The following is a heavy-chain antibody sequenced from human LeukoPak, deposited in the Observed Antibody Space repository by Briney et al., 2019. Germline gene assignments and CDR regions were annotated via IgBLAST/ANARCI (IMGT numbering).Heavy chain of an antibody. V-gene: IGHV4-59*01. D-gene: IGHD6-13*01. CDR1: GGSISSYY. CDR3: ARDSQQPESSFGLDP. CDR2: IYYSGGT. J-gene: IGHJ5*02. Sequence: PSETLSLTCTVSGGSISSYYWSWIRQPPGKGLEWIGYIYYSGGTNYNPSLKSRVTISVDTSKNQFSLKLSSVTAADTAVYYCARDSQQPESSFGLDPWGQGTLVTVSS.